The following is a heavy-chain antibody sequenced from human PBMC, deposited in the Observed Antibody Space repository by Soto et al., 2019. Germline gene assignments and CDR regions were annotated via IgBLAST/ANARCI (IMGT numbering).Heavy chain of an antibody. J-gene: IGHJ6*03. D-gene: IGHD2-2*01. Sequence: SETLSLTCAVYGGSFSGYYWSWIRQPPGKGLEWIGEINHSGSTNYNPSLKSRVTISVDTSKNQFSLKLSSVTAADTAVYYCARAQPLPAAGAFYYYMDVWGKGTTVTVSS. CDR2: INHSGST. CDR1: GGSFSGYY. V-gene: IGHV4-34*01. CDR3: ARAQPLPAAGAFYYYMDV.